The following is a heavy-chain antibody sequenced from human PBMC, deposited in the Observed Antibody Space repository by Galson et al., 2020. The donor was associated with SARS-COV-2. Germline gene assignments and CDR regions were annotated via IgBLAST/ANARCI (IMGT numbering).Heavy chain of an antibody. J-gene: IGHJ5*02. Sequence: GESLKISCAASGFTFSSHAMSWVRQAPGKGLEWVSGISGSGGSTYYADSVKGRFTISRDNSKNTLCLQMNSLRAEDTAVYRCAKDDGIAVAGDWFDPWGQGTLVPVSS. V-gene: IGHV3-23*01. D-gene: IGHD6-19*01. CDR1: GFTFSSHA. CDR2: ISGSGGST. CDR3: AKDDGIAVAGDWFDP.